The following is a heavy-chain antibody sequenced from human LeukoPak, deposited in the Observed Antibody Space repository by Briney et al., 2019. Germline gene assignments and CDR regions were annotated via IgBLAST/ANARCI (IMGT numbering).Heavy chain of an antibody. Sequence: PGGSLRLSCAASGFTFSSYGMHWVRQAPGKGLEWVAVISYDGSNKYYADSVKGRFTISRDNSKNTLYLQMNSLRAEDTAVYYCAKDPDDIFYGMDVWGQGTTVTVSS. CDR2: ISYDGSNK. D-gene: IGHD3-9*01. CDR3: AKDPDDIFYGMDV. CDR1: GFTFSSYG. V-gene: IGHV3-30*18. J-gene: IGHJ6*02.